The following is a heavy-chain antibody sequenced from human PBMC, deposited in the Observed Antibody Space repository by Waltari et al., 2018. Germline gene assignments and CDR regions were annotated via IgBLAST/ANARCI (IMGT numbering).Heavy chain of an antibody. CDR1: GGSISSSGYY. J-gene: IGHJ4*02. Sequence: QLQMQESGPGLVKTSETLSLTCTVSGGSISSSGYYSAWIRQPPGTGLEGIGSIDYSTRTYYKTDLNRRANVYESTARNHSSLKLSFVKAANTAADYGVGHRDYGDFSDWAQGTRVTDSS. CDR3: VGHRDYGDFSD. D-gene: IGHD4-17*01. CDR2: IDYSTRT. V-gene: IGHV4-39*01.